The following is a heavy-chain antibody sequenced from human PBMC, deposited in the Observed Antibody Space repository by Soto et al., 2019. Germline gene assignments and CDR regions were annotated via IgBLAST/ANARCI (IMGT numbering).Heavy chain of an antibody. D-gene: IGHD4-17*01. CDR1: GFSFRRYG. J-gene: IGHJ4*02. Sequence: PGGSLRLSCTASGFSFRRYGIHWVRQAPGKGLEWVAVISYDGSNKYYADSVKGRFTISRDNSKNTVYLQMNSLRAEDTAIYYCAKDKSTVATLVESWGQGILVTVSS. V-gene: IGHV3-30*18. CDR3: AKDKSTVATLVES. CDR2: ISYDGSNK.